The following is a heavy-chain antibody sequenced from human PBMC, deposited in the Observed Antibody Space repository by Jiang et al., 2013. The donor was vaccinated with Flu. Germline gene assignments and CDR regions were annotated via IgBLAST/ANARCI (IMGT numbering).Heavy chain of an antibody. CDR3: ARADYDILTIFED. Sequence: GAEVKKPGSSVKVSCKASGGTFSSYTISWVRQAPGQGLEWMGRIIPILGIANYAQKFQGRVTITADKSTSTAYMELSSLRSEDTAVYYCARADYDILTIFEDWGQGTLVTVSS. CDR1: GGTFSSYT. J-gene: IGHJ4*02. D-gene: IGHD3-9*01. CDR2: IIPILGIA. V-gene: IGHV1-69*02.